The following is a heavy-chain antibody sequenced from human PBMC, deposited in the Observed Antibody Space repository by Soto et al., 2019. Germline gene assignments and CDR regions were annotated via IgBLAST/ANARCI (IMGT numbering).Heavy chain of an antibody. CDR3: ARSGYYYDAYWFDP. J-gene: IGHJ5*02. CDR1: GGSFSGYY. Sequence: SETLSLTCAVYGGSFSGYYWSWIRQPPGKGLEWIGEINHSGSTNYNPSLKSRVTISVDTSKNQFPLKLSSVTAAVTAVYYCARSGYYYDAYWFDPWAQGTLVTVSS. CDR2: INHSGST. D-gene: IGHD3-22*01. V-gene: IGHV4-34*01.